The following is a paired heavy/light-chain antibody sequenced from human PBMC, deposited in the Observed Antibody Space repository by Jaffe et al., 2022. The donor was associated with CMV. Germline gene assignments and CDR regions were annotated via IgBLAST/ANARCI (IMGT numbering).Heavy chain of an antibody. V-gene: IGHV3-23*01. D-gene: IGHD2-15*01. CDR3: AKPNAVGGHSYYYYGMDA. CDR2: ISGGGIST. CDR1: GFISINYA. J-gene: IGHJ6*02. Sequence: EVQLLESGGGLVQPGGSLRLSCAGSGFISINYAMNWVRQAPGKGLEWVSGISGGGISTYYADSVKGRFTISRDNSKNTLYLQMNSLTAEDAAVYYCAKPNAVGGHSYYYYGMDAWGQGTTVTVS.
Light chain of an antibody. CDR2: DVT. V-gene: IGLV2-14*03. CDR3: SSYTSSSSYV. J-gene: IGLJ1*01. Sequence: QSALTQPASVSGSPGQSITISCTGAFSDVGDYNYVSWYQQHPGKAPKLMIYDVTNRPSGVSYRFSGSKSGNTASLTISGLQAEDEADYYCSSYTSSSSYVFGTGTKVTVL. CDR1: FSDVGDYNY.